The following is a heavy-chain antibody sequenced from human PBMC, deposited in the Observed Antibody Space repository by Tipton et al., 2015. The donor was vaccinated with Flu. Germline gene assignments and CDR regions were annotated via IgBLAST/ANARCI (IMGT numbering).Heavy chain of an antibody. D-gene: IGHD6-19*01. CDR2: ISYDGSNK. V-gene: IGHV3-30-3*01. CDR1: GFTFSSHA. CDR3: ASSQQWLGIDY. J-gene: IGHJ4*02. Sequence: SLRLSCAASGFTFSSHAMHWVRQAPGKGLEWVAVISYDGSNKYYADSVKGRFTISRDNSKNTLYLQMNSLRAEDTAVYYCASSQQWLGIDYWGQGTLVTVSS.